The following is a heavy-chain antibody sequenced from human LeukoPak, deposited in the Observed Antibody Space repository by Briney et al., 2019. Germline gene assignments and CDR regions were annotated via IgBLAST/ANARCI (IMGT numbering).Heavy chain of an antibody. V-gene: IGHV1-2*02. CDR2: INPNSGAT. Sequence: ASVKVSCKASGYTFTDYYIHWVRQAPGQGREWMGWINPNSGATSYLQKFQGRVSMTRDTSISTTDMDLSGLRSDDTAVYSCARLLKISSRWYMDGGYWGQGTLVTVSS. D-gene: IGHD6-13*01. CDR1: GYTFTDYY. CDR3: ARLLKISSRWYMDGGY. J-gene: IGHJ4*02.